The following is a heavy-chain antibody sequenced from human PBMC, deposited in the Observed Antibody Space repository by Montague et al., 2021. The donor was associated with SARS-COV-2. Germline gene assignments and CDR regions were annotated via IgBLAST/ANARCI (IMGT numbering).Heavy chain of an antibody. V-gene: IGHV6-1*01. J-gene: IGHJ4*02. CDR2: KKYS. Sequence: KKYSDYAPSVRGRLTVNPDASKNEFSLELNYVTPEDTAVYYCVRYSGWFYFDFWGQGTLVTVAS. D-gene: IGHD6-19*01. CDR3: VRYSGWFYFDF.